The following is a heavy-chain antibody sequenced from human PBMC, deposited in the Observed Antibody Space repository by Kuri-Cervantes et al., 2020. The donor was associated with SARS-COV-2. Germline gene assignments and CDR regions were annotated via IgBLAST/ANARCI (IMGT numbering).Heavy chain of an antibody. CDR1: GDSVNSINYY. CDR3: ARQLRLYSMDV. D-gene: IGHD5-12*01. CDR2: IYHSGST. V-gene: IGHV4-39*01. Sequence: ESLKISCTVTGDSVNSINYYWGWIRQPPGKGLEWIGSIYHSGSTYYNPSLKSRVTISVDTSKNQFSLKLSSVTAADTAVYYCARQLRLYSMDVWGKGTTVTVSS. J-gene: IGHJ6*03.